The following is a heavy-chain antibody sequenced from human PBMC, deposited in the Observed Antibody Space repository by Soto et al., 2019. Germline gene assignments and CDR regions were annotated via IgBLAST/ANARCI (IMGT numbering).Heavy chain of an antibody. V-gene: IGHV1-46*01. J-gene: IGHJ6*02. CDR2: INPSGGST. CDR1: GYTFTSYY. Sequence: ASVKVSCKASGYTFTSYYMHWVRQAPGQGLEWMGIINPSGGSTSYAQKFQGRVTTTRDTSTSTVYMELSSLRSEDTAVYYCARDLTRFIWFGELLIYYYGMDVWGQGTTVTVSS. CDR3: ARDLTRFIWFGELLIYYYGMDV. D-gene: IGHD3-10*01.